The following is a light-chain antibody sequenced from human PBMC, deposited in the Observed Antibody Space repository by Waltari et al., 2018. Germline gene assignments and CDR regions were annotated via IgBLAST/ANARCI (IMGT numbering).Light chain of an antibody. J-gene: IGLJ1*01. V-gene: IGLV2-14*01. CDR3: SSYTSSSTYV. CDR2: DVS. CDR1: SSDVGGYNY. Sequence: QSALTQPASVSGSPGQSITISCTGTSSDVGGYNYGSWYQQHPGKAPKLRIYDVSKRPSGVSNRFSGSKSGNTASLTISGLQAEDEADYYCSSYTSSSTYVFGTGTKVTVL.